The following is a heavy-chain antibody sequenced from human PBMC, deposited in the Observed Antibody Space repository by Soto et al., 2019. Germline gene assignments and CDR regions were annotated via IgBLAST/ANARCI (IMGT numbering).Heavy chain of an antibody. CDR2: IYPGDSDT. CDR3: ARNSACSSTSCYNYYYGMDV. Sequence: GESLKISCKGSGYSSTSYWIGWVRQMPGKGLEWMGIIYPGDSDTRYSPSFQGQVTISADKSISTAYLQWSSLKASDTAMYYCARNSACSSTSCYNYYYGMDVWGQGTTVTVSS. V-gene: IGHV5-51*01. CDR1: GYSSTSYW. D-gene: IGHD2-2*02. J-gene: IGHJ6*02.